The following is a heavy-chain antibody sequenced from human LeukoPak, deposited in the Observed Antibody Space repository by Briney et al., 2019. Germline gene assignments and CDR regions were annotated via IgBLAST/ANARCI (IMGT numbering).Heavy chain of an antibody. J-gene: IGHJ4*02. CDR2: ISYDGSNK. Sequence: GRSLRLSCAASGFTFSSYGMPWVRQAPGKGLEWVAVISYDGSNKYYADSVKGRFTVSRDNSKNTLYLQMNSLRAEDTAVYYCAKDDPDYWGQGTLVTVSS. V-gene: IGHV3-30*18. CDR1: GFTFSSYG. CDR3: AKDDPDY.